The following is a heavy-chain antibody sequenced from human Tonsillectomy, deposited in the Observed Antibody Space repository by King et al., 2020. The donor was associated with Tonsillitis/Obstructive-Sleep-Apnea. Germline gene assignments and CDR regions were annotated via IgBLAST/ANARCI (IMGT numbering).Heavy chain of an antibody. J-gene: IGHJ6*03. V-gene: IGHV4-34*01. CDR2: INHSGST. CDR3: ASLFYYYMDV. CDR1: GGSFSGYY. Sequence: VQLQQWGAGLLKPSETLSLTCAVYGGSFSGYYWSWIRQPPGKGPEWIGEINHSGSTNYNPSLKSRVTISVDTSKNQFSLKLSSVTAADTAVYYCASLFYYYMDVWGKGTTVTVSS.